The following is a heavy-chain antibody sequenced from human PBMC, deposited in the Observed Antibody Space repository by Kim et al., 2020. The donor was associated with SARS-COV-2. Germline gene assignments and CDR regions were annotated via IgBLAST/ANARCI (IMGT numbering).Heavy chain of an antibody. J-gene: IGHJ4*02. Sequence: YYADSVTGRLSMSRDTTKNTRYLEMKSLRAEDTAMYYCARDEGSSYFDYWGRGTPVTVSS. V-gene: IGHV3-48*04. CDR3: ARDEGSSYFDY. D-gene: IGHD6-6*01.